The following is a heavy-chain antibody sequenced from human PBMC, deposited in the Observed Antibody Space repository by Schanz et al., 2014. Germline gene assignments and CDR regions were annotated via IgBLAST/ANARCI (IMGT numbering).Heavy chain of an antibody. CDR1: GFTFTDFD. J-gene: IGHJ2*01. Sequence: EVQLVESGGGLIQPGGSLRLSCEASGFTFTDFDMHWVRQGPGKGLEWVSGVGRVGDTYYLGSVKGRFTISRENARNSFYLQMDRLRAEDTAVYYCARGGTRFLYYFNLWGRGTLVTVSS. D-gene: IGHD2-21*01. CDR2: VGRVGDT. CDR3: ARGGTRFLYYFNL. V-gene: IGHV3-13*01.